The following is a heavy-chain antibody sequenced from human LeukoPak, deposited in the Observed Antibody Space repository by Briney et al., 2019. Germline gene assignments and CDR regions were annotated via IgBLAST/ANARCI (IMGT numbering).Heavy chain of an antibody. CDR3: ARGRDRKYCSGGSCYPLAY. V-gene: IGHV4-31*03. D-gene: IGHD2-15*01. CDR1: GGSISSGGYY. J-gene: IGHJ4*02. Sequence: SETLSLTCTVSGGSISSGGYYWSWIRQHPGKGLEWIGYIYYSGSTYYNPSLKSRVTISVDTSKNQFSLKLSSVTAADTAVYYCARGRDRKYCSGGSCYPLAYWGQGTLVTVSS. CDR2: IYYSGST.